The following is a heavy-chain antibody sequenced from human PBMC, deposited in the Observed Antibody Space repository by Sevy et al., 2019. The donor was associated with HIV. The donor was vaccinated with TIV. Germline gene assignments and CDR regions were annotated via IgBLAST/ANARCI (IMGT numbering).Heavy chain of an antibody. CDR1: GFTVSSNY. V-gene: IGHV3-23*01. CDR3: AKDAYYYDGSGYSMSQWYYGMDV. Sequence: GGSLRLSCPASGFTVSSNYMSWVRQAPGKGLEWVSAISGSGGDTYYADSVKGRFTTSRDNSKNTLYLQMNSLRAEDTAVYYCAKDAYYYDGSGYSMSQWYYGMDVWGQGTTVTVSS. J-gene: IGHJ6*02. CDR2: ISGSGGDT. D-gene: IGHD3-22*01.